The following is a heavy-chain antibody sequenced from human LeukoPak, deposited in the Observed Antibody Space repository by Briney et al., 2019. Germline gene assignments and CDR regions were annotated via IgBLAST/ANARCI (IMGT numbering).Heavy chain of an antibody. CDR1: GGSISSSSYY. CDR2: IYYSGST. V-gene: IGHV4-39*01. CDR3: ASLNRGLIDY. Sequence: SETLSLTCTVSGGSISSSSYYWGWIRQPPGKELEWIGSIYYSGSTYYNPSLRSRVTISVDTSKNQFSLKLSSVTAADTAVYYCASLNRGLIDYWGQGTLVTVSS. J-gene: IGHJ4*02. D-gene: IGHD3-10*01.